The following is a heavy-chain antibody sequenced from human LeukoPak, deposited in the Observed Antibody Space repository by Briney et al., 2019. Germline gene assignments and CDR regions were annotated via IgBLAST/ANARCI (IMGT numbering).Heavy chain of an antibody. Sequence: GGSLRLSCAASGFTFSTYAMHWVRQAPGKGLEWVALTSYDGSNDYYADSVRGRFTISRDNSKNTLYLQMNSLSADDTALYYCARVLGFGGAFAYWGQGTPVTVSS. D-gene: IGHD3-16*01. V-gene: IGHV3-30*04. CDR2: TSYDGSND. CDR3: ARVLGFGGAFAY. J-gene: IGHJ4*02. CDR1: GFTFSTYA.